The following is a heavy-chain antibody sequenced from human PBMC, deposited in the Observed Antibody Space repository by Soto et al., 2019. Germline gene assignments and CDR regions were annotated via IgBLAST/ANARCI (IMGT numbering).Heavy chain of an antibody. J-gene: IGHJ3*02. V-gene: IGHV4-59*08. D-gene: IGHD3-3*01. Sequence: SETLSLTCTVSEVSGGSISSYYWSWIRQPPGKGLEWIGYIYYSGNSNYNPSLKSRVTISVDTSKNQFSLKLSSLTAADTAVYYCARTYDPNAFDIWGRGTMVTVSS. CDR2: IYYSGNS. CDR1: GGSISSYY. CDR3: ARTYDPNAFDI.